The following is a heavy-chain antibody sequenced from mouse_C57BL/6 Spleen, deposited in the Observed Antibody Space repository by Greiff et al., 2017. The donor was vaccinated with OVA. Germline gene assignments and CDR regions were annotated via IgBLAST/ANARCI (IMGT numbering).Heavy chain of an antibody. CDR1: GYTFTDYY. CDR2: INPNNGGT. V-gene: IGHV1-26*01. CDR3: AREDYGSSWGCAY. D-gene: IGHD1-1*01. Sequence: QLQQSGPELVKPGASVKISCKASGYTFTDYYMNWVKQSHGKSLEWIGDINPNNGGTSYNQKFKGRATLTVDKSSSTAYMELRSLTSEDSAVYYCAREDYGSSWGCAYWGQGTLVTVSA. J-gene: IGHJ3*01.